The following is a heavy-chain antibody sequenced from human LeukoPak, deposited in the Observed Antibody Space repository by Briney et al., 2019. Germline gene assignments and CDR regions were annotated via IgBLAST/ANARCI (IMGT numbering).Heavy chain of an antibody. D-gene: IGHD7-27*01. CDR2: INYAGHT. CDR1: GGSISNDY. J-gene: IGHJ4*02. Sequence: SETLSLTCTVSGGSISNDYWSWTRQPPGKGLEYIGFINYAGHTNYNPSLKSRVTMSIDTSQHQFPLKLSSATAAGTAVYYCSRLGKDVTYRAYYCNCWGQGALVTDS. V-gene: IGHV4-59*08. CDR3: SRLGKDVTYRAYYCNC.